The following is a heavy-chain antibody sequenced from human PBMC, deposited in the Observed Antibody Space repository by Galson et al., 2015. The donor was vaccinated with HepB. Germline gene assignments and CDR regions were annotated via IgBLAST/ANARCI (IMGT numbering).Heavy chain of an antibody. V-gene: IGHV1-2*06. CDR1: GYTFTGYY. D-gene: IGHD2-15*01. CDR3: AKVVLYWSGGSCCSEHFHD. J-gene: IGHJ1*01. CDR2: INPDSGGT. Sequence: SVKVSCKASGYTFTGYYMHWVRQAPGQGLEWMGRINPDSGGTNYAQKFQGRVTMTRDTSTSTAYMELSRLRSDDTAVYYCAKVVLYWSGGSCCSEHFHDWGQGALVTASS.